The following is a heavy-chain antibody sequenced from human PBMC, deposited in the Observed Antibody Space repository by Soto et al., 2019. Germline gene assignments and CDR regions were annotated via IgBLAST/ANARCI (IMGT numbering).Heavy chain of an antibody. D-gene: IGHD6-19*01. CDR2: ISSSGRTI. Sequence: GGSLRLSCAASGFTFSSYSMNWVRQAPGKGLEWVSYISSSGRTIYYADSVKGRFTISRDNAKNSLYLQMNSLRVEDTAVYYCVRGPVISVAGNWFDPWGQGTVVTVSS. V-gene: IGHV3-48*01. CDR1: GFTFSSYS. J-gene: IGHJ5*02. CDR3: VRGPVISVAGNWFDP.